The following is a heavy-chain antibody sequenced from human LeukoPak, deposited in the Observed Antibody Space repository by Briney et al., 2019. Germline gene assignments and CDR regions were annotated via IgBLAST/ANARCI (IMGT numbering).Heavy chain of an antibody. CDR1: GFTFSSYS. Sequence: GGSLRLSCAASGFTFSSYSMNWVRQAPGKGLEWVSYISSSSSTIYYADSVKGRFTISRDNAKNSLYLQMSSLRAEDTAVYYCARDLQEYYYDSSGNFDYWGQGTLVTVSS. J-gene: IGHJ4*02. V-gene: IGHV3-48*04. CDR2: ISSSSSTI. D-gene: IGHD3-22*01. CDR3: ARDLQEYYYDSSGNFDY.